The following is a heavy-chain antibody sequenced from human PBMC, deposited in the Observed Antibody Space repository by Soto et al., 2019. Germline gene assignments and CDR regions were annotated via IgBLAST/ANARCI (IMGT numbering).Heavy chain of an antibody. D-gene: IGHD2-2*01. CDR1: GGSISSSNW. CDR3: ARAPYCGSTSCNDYNYYGMDF. Sequence: PSETLSLTCAVSGGSISSSNWWSWVRQPPGKGLEWIGEIYHSGTTNYNPSLKSRVTISVDKSNNQFSLKLSSVTAADTAVYYCARAPYCGSTSCNDYNYYGMDFWGQGTTVTVSS. J-gene: IGHJ6*02. V-gene: IGHV4-4*02. CDR2: IYHSGTT.